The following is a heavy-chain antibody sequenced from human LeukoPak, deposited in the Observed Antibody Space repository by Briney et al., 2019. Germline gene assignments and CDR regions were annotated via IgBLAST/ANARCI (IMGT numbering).Heavy chain of an antibody. CDR3: ARSGGGYFDY. CDR2: IGSDNKP. V-gene: IGHV3-69-1*01. D-gene: IGHD3-16*01. CDR1: GFTFSAYA. Sequence: PGGSLRLSCEASGFTFSAYAMTWVRQAPGKGLEWVSSIGSDNKPHYSESVKGRFAISRDNAKNTLYLQMNSLIAEDTAVYYCARSGGGYFDYWGQGTLVSVSS. J-gene: IGHJ4*02.